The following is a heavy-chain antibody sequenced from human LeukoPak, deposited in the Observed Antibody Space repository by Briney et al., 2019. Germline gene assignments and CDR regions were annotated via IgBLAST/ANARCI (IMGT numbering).Heavy chain of an antibody. J-gene: IGHJ4*02. D-gene: IGHD5/OR15-5a*01. CDR1: GGSISSYY. Sequence: SETLSLTCTVSGGSISSYYWTWIRQPAGKGLEWVGRLFDARKVNYNPSLGGRVTMSMDTSKNQFSLRMTSVTAADTAVYYCARGFQGVYDYWGQGALVIVSS. CDR2: LFDARKV. CDR3: ARGFQGVYDY. V-gene: IGHV4-4*07.